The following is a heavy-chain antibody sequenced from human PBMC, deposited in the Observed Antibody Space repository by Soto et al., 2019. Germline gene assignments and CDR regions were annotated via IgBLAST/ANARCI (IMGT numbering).Heavy chain of an antibody. D-gene: IGHD1-26*01. J-gene: IGHJ6*04. CDR1: GFTFSSYA. CDR2: ISYDGSNK. V-gene: IGHV3-30-3*01. CDR3: ARDRVIVGATMRRYYYYCGMDV. Sequence: GGSLRLSCAASGFTFSSYAMHWVRQAPGKGLEWVAVISYDGSNKYYADSVKGRFTISRDNSKNTLYLQMNSLRAEDTAVYYCARDRVIVGATMRRYYYYCGMDVWGKGTTVTVSS.